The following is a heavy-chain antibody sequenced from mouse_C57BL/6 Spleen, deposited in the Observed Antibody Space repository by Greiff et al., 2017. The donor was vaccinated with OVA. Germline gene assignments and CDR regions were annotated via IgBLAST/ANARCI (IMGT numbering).Heavy chain of an antibody. CDR2: ISSGSSTI. D-gene: IGHD2-5*01. Sequence: EVKVVESGGGLVKPGGSLQLSCAASGFTFSDYGMHWVRQAPEKGLEWVAYISSGSSTIYYADTVKGRFTISRDNAKNTLFLQMTSLRSEDTAMYYCARKDYSNSWFAYWGQGTLVTVSA. V-gene: IGHV5-17*01. J-gene: IGHJ3*01. CDR1: GFTFSDYG. CDR3: ARKDYSNSWFAY.